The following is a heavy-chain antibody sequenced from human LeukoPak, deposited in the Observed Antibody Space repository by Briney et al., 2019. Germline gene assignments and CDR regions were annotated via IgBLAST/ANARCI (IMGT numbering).Heavy chain of an antibody. CDR3: ARHPPPGEHSWFDP. J-gene: IGHJ5*02. V-gene: IGHV4-39*01. Sequence: SETLSLTCTVSGGSIIISTYYWGWIRQPPGKGLESIGSIYSSGNTYYNPSLKSRVTISVDTSKNQFSLKLFSVTAADTAVYYCARHPPPGEHSWFDPWGQGTLVTVSS. CDR2: IYSSGNT. CDR1: GGSIIISTYY. D-gene: IGHD3-10*01.